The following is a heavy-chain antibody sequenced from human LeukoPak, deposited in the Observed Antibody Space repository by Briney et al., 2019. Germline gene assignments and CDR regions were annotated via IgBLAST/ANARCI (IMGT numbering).Heavy chain of an antibody. CDR2: ISAYNGNT. CDR3: ASSSPVLRYFAWYAFDI. CDR1: GYTFTSYG. J-gene: IGHJ3*02. D-gene: IGHD3-9*01. Sequence: GASVKVSCKASGYTFTSYGISWVRQAPGQGLEWMGWISAYNGNTNYAQKLQGGVTMTTETSTSAAYMELRSLRSDEAAVYFCASSSPVLRYFAWYAFDIWGQGTMVTVSS. V-gene: IGHV1-18*04.